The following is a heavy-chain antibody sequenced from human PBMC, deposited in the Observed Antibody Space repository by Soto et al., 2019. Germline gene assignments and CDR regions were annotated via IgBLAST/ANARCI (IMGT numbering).Heavy chain of an antibody. J-gene: IGHJ6*02. V-gene: IGHV3-33*06. D-gene: IGHD4-17*01. CDR2: IWYDGSNQ. Sequence: GGSLRLSCAPSGFTFSTYGMHWVRQAPGKGLEWVAVIWYDGSNQYYADSVKGRFTISRDNSKNMLYLQMNSLRAEDTAVYYCAKILSTVTTYYYGMDVWGQGTTVTVS. CDR3: AKILSTVTTYYYGMDV. CDR1: GFTFSTYG.